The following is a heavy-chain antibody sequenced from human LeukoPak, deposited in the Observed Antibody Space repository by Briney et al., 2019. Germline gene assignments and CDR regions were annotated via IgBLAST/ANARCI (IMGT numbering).Heavy chain of an antibody. D-gene: IGHD3-22*01. CDR3: ARGLLYYYDSSGYYY. CDR2: INHSGST. Sequence: SETLSPTCAVYGGSFSGYYWSWIRQPPGKGLEWIGEINHSGSTNYNPSLKSRVTISVDTSKNQFSLKLSSVTAADMAVYYCARGLLYYYDSSGYYYWGQGTLVTVSS. V-gene: IGHV4-34*01. CDR1: GGSFSGYY. J-gene: IGHJ4*02.